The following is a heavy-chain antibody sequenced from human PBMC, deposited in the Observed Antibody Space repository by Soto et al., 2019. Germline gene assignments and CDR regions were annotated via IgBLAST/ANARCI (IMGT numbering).Heavy chain of an antibody. J-gene: IGHJ4*02. Sequence: QLQLQESGPGLVKPSETLSLTCTVSGGSISSSSYYWGWIRQPPGKGLEWIGSIYYSGSTYYNPSLKSRVTISVDTSKNQFSLKLSSVTAADTAVYYCVRRDYYGSGSYDYWGQGTLVTVSS. V-gene: IGHV4-39*01. D-gene: IGHD3-10*01. CDR1: GGSISSSSYY. CDR2: IYYSGST. CDR3: VRRDYYGSGSYDY.